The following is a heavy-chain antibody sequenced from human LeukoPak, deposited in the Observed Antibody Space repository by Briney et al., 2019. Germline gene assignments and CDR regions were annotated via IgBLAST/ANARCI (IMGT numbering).Heavy chain of an antibody. D-gene: IGHD3-16*01. Sequence: GALRLSCAASGFTFSSYAMTWVRQAPGKGLEWVSALSASGGSTYYTNSVKGRFTISRDNSKKTLDLEMSSLRGEDTAVYYCAKFWVVGDSTWFDPWGQGTLVAVSS. CDR2: LSASGGST. CDR1: GFTFSSYA. CDR3: AKFWVVGDSTWFDP. J-gene: IGHJ5*02. V-gene: IGHV3-23*01.